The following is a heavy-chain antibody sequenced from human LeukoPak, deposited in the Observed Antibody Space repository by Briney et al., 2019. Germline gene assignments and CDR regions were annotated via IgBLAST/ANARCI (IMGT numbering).Heavy chain of an antibody. CDR1: GYGFTSYW. D-gene: IGHD2-2*01. CDR3: ARQSYCSSTSCYGLYYFDY. Sequence: GESLKISCKGSGYGFTSYWIGWVRQMPGKGLEWMGVIYPGDSDTRYSPSFQGQVTISADKSISTAYLQWSSLKASDTAMYYCARQSYCSSTSCYGLYYFDYWGQGTLVTVSS. V-gene: IGHV5-51*01. CDR2: IYPGDSDT. J-gene: IGHJ4*02.